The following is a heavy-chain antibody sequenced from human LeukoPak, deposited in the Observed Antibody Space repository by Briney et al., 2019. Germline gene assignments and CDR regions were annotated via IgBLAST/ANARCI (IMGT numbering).Heavy chain of an antibody. CDR1: GFTFTNYA. D-gene: IGHD3-16*01. CDR3: AKGESQPKYYFDY. V-gene: IGHV3-23*01. J-gene: IGHJ4*02. CDR2: VNPGGSGT. Sequence: GGSLRLSCAASGFTFTNYAMRWVRQAPGKGLEWVSTVNPGGSGTYYADSVKGRFTVSRDNSKNVVYLQMNSLRPEDTALYYCAKGESQPKYYFDYWGQGALVTVSS.